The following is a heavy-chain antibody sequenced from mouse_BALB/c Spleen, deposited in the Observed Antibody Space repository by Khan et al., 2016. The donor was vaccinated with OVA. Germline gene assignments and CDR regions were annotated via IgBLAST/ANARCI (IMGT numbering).Heavy chain of an antibody. CDR1: GYSITSDYA. V-gene: IGHV3-2*02. D-gene: IGHD2-4*01. CDR2: ISYSGTT. CDR3: ARRGAGGLRRYFDY. J-gene: IGHJ2*01. Sequence: EVQLQESGPGLVKPSQSLSLTCTVTGYSITSDYAWNWIRQLPGSKQEWMGYISYSGTTSYTPSLKSRFTITRDTSKNPFFLQLNSVNTEDTAPYYGARRGAGGLRRYFDYWGQGTTLTVSS.